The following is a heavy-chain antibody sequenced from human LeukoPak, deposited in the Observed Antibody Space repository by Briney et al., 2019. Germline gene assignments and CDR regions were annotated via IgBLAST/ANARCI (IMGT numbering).Heavy chain of an antibody. D-gene: IGHD3-10*01. CDR2: ISAYNGNT. V-gene: IGHV1-18*01. Sequence: GASVKVSCKASGYTFTSYGISWVRQAPGQGLEWMGWISAYNGNTNYAQKLQGRVTVTTDTSTSTAYMELRSLRSDDTAVYYCARDLITMVRGVIPFDYWGQGTLVTVSS. J-gene: IGHJ4*02. CDR3: ARDLITMVRGVIPFDY. CDR1: GYTFTSYG.